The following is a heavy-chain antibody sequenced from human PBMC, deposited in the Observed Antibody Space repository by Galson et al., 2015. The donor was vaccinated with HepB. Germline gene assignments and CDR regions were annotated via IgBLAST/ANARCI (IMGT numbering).Heavy chain of an antibody. CDR1: GFSFSDST. CDR2: IKHKAKNYAT. J-gene: IGHJ4*02. CDR3: TRLGPLTVEIDRDY. D-gene: IGHD4/OR15-4a*01. V-gene: IGHV3-73*01. Sequence: SLRLSCAASGFSFSDSTIHWIRQASGRGLEWVGRIKHKAKNYATEYATSVKGRFTLSRDDSKNTAYLQMNSLKSEDTAIYYCTRLGPLTVEIDRDYWGQGTLVTVSS.